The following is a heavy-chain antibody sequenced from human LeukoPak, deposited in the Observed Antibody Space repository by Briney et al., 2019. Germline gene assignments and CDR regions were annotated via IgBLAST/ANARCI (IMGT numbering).Heavy chain of an antibody. CDR1: RFTFSSYA. J-gene: IGHJ4*02. V-gene: IGHV3-23*01. Sequence: SGGSLRLSCAASRFTFSSYAMSWVRQAPGKGLEWVSAISGSGGSTYYADSVKGRFTISRDNSKNTLYLQMNSLRAEDTAVYYCAKDRRAGSTSFDYWGQGTLVTVSS. CDR2: ISGSGGST. CDR3: AKDRRAGSTSFDY. D-gene: IGHD6-6*01.